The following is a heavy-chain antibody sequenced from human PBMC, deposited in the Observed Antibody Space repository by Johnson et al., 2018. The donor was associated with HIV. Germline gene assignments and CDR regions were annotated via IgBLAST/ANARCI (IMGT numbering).Heavy chain of an antibody. V-gene: IGHV3-30*18. CDR3: AKPMGGDDAFDI. CDR2: ISYDGNNT. D-gene: IGHD3-16*01. J-gene: IGHJ3*02. Sequence: QVQLLESGGGVVQPGGSLRLSCAASGFTFSSYGMHWVRQAPGKGLEWVAVISYDGNNTYYADSVKGRFTISRDNSKNTLYLQMNSLRAEDTAVYYCAKPMGGDDAFDIWGQGTMVTVSS. CDR1: GFTFSSYG.